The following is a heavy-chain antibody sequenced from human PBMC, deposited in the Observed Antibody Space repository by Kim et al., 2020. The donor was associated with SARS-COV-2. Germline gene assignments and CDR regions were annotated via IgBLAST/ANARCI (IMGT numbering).Heavy chain of an antibody. J-gene: IGHJ3*02. D-gene: IGHD3-9*01. Sequence: SETLSLTCSVSGGSISSSSDYWGWIRQPPGKGLEWIGSIYYSGSTYYNPSLKSRVTISVDTSKNQFSLKLSSVTAADTALYYCARHPPAYYDILTPGGAFDMWGQGTMVTVSS. V-gene: IGHV4-39*01. CDR3: ARHPPAYYDILTPGGAFDM. CDR2: IYYSGST. CDR1: GGSISSSSDY.